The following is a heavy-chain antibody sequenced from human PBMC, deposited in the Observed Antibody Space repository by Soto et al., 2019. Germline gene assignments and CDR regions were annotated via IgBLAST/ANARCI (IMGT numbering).Heavy chain of an antibody. J-gene: IGHJ5*02. V-gene: IGHV4-34*01. D-gene: IGHD1-20*01. CDR2: INHSGST. CDR1: GGSFSGYY. Sequence: SETLSLTCAVYGGSFSGYYWSWIRQPPGKGLEWIGEINHSGSTNYNPSLKSRVTISVDTSKNQFSLKLSSVTAADTAVYYCARRAHHNWTSAQGGVDPWGQGTLVTVSS. CDR3: ARRAHHNWTSAQGGVDP.